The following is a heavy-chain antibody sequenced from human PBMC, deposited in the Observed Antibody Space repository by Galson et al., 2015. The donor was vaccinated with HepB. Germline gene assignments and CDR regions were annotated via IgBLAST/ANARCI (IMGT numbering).Heavy chain of an antibody. V-gene: IGHV3-49*03. CDR2: IRSKAYGGTT. J-gene: IGHJ3*02. Sequence: SLRLSCAASGFTFGDYAMSWFRQAPGKGLEWVGFIRSKAYGGTTEYAASVKGRFTISRDDSKSIAYLQMNSLKTEDTAVYYCTRDSSGWDHDAFDIWGQGTMVTVSS. D-gene: IGHD6-19*01. CDR3: TRDSSGWDHDAFDI. CDR1: GFTFGDYA.